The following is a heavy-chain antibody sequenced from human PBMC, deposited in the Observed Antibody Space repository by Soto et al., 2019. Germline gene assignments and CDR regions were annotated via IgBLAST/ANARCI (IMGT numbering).Heavy chain of an antibody. CDR3: AKVTVPFLEWVARYYFDY. CDR1: GFPFSNYA. CDR2: ISGSGNNT. Sequence: EVQLLESGGGLVQPGGSLRHSCVGSGFPFSNYAMTWVRQAPGKGLVWVSVISGSGNNTYQADAVKGRFTISRDNSKNTLYLQMSSLRAEDSAVYFCAKVTVPFLEWVARYYFDYWGQGTLVTVSS. V-gene: IGHV3-23*01. D-gene: IGHD3-3*02. J-gene: IGHJ4*02.